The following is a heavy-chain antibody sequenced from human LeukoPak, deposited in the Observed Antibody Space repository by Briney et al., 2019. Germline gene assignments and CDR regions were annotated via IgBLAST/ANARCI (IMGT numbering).Heavy chain of an antibody. D-gene: IGHD3-22*01. CDR3: ARGMPRTYYYDSSGYYFFDY. V-gene: IGHV1-2*02. J-gene: IGHJ4*02. CDR2: INPNSGGT. Sequence: GASVELSCTASGSTFTGYYILSGRQAPGQGLGWMGWINPNSGGTEYQKTFHGRGTVTTDTAISTAYMELSRLKSDDTAVYYCARGMPRTYYYDSSGYYFFDYWGRGALVTVSS. CDR1: GSTFTGYY.